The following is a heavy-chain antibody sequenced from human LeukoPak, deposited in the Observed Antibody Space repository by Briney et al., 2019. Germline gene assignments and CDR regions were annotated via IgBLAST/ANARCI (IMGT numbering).Heavy chain of an antibody. J-gene: IGHJ4*02. CDR2: ISAYNGNT. D-gene: IGHD3-16*02. CDR1: GYTFTSNG. V-gene: IGHV1-18*01. CDR3: ARVEGITFGGVIVMGDY. Sequence: GASVKVSCKASGYTFTSNGISWVRQAPGQGLEWMGWISAYNGNTNYAQKLQGRVTMTTDTSTSTAYMELRSLRSDDTAVYYCARVEGITFGGVIVMGDYWGQGTLVTVSS.